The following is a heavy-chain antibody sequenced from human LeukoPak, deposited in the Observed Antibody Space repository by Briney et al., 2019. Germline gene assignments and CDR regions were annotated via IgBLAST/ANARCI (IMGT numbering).Heavy chain of an antibody. J-gene: IGHJ4*02. CDR2: IKEDGSEK. Sequence: GGSLRLSCAASGFTFSSYAMSWVRQAPGKGLECVANIKEDGSEKYYVDSVKGRFTISRDNAKSSLYLQMNTLRAEDTAVYYCARSRSGDYWGQGTLVTVSS. V-gene: IGHV3-7*01. D-gene: IGHD1-26*01. CDR3: ARSRSGDY. CDR1: GFTFSSYA.